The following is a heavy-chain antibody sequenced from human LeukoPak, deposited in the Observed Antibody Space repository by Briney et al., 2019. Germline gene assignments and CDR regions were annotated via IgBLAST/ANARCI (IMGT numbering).Heavy chain of an antibody. J-gene: IGHJ4*02. CDR1: GYTFTSYA. CDR3: ARSSGNYVPFDY. CDR2: INAGNGNT. Sequence: GASVKVSCKASGYTFTSYAMHWVRQAPGQRLEWMGWINAGNGNTKYSQQFQGRVTITRDTSASTAYMELSSLRSEDTAVYYCARSSGNYVPFDYWGQGTLVTVSS. D-gene: IGHD4-11*01. V-gene: IGHV1-3*01.